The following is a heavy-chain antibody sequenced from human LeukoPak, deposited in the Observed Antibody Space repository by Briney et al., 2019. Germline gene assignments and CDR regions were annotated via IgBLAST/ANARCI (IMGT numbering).Heavy chain of an antibody. Sequence: GGSLRLSCAASGFTFSDYYMTWVRQPPGKGPEWISCVSGSGSTRYYADSVKGRFTISRDNAQNSVFLQMNSLRAEDTAVYYCARVWGPARQGEFDYWGQGTLVTVSS. CDR1: GFTFSDYY. D-gene: IGHD7-27*01. CDR2: VSGSGSTR. CDR3: ARVWGPARQGEFDY. V-gene: IGHV3-11*01. J-gene: IGHJ4*02.